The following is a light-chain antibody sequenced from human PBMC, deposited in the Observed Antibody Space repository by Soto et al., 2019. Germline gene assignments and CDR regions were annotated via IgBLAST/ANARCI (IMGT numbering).Light chain of an antibody. CDR1: QGISSY. Sequence: AIRMTQSPSSLSASTGDRVTITCRASQGISSYLAWYQQKPGKAPKLLIYAASTLQSGVPSRFSGSGSGTDFTLTISCLQSDDFATYYCQQYNSAWTFGQGTKVDIK. CDR2: AAS. J-gene: IGKJ1*01. V-gene: IGKV1-8*01. CDR3: QQYNSAWT.